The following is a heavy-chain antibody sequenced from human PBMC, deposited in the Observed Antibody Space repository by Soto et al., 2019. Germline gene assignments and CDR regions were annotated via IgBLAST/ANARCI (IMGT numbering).Heavy chain of an antibody. Sequence: GGSLRLSCAASGFTLSNYAMSWVRQAPGKGLEWVSTFSGTGGYTYYTDSVKGRFTISRDESKNTLFLHMNSLRAADTAVYYCARGQRALITYGPFDPWGQGTLVTVSS. CDR2: FSGTGGYT. J-gene: IGHJ5*02. D-gene: IGHD4-17*01. CDR3: ARGQRALITYGPFDP. CDR1: GFTLSNYA. V-gene: IGHV3-23*01.